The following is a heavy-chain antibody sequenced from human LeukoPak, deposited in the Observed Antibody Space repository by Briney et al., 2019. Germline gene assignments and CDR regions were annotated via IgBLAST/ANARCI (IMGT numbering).Heavy chain of an antibody. CDR1: GFTFTNYW. D-gene: IGHD3-22*01. V-gene: IGHV3-74*01. CDR2: INSDGSST. J-gene: IGHJ4*02. Sequence: PGGSLRLSCAASGFTFTNYWTHWVRQAPGEGLMWVSRINSDGSSTSYADSVKGRFTISRDNAKNTLYLQMNSLRAEDTAVYYCARADTSGYAVFDYWGQGALVTVSS. CDR3: ARADTSGYAVFDY.